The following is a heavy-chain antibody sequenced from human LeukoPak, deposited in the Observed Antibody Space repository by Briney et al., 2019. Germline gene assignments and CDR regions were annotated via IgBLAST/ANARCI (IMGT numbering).Heavy chain of an antibody. Sequence: ASVKVSCKASGYTFTSCAMNWVRQAPGQGLVWMGWINTNTGNPTYAQGFTGRLVFSLDPSVSTAYLQISSLKAEDTAVYYCTRQGPGYCGSTSCYGVDYWGQGTLVTVSS. J-gene: IGHJ4*02. D-gene: IGHD2-2*01. CDR1: GYTFTSCA. CDR2: INTNTGNP. CDR3: TRQGPGYCGSTSCYGVDY. V-gene: IGHV7-4-1*02.